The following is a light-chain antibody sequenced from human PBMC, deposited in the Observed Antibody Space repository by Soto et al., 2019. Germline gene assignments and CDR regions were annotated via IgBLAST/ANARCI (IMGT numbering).Light chain of an antibody. V-gene: IGKV3-20*01. CDR1: ETVAGSY. CDR3: QQFGSSIPHT. J-gene: IGKJ2*01. Sequence: EIVLTQSPGTLSLSPGERATLSCRASETVAGSYLAWYQQKPGQAPRLLIHGASTRATGIADRFSGSGSGTDFTLTISRLEPEDFGVYYCQQFGSSIPHTFGQGTKLEIK. CDR2: GAS.